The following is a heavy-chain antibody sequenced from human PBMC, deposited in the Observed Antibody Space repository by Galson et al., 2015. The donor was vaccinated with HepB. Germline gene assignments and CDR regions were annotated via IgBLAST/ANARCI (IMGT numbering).Heavy chain of an antibody. CDR3: ARGDDFLTGYYRGFDY. D-gene: IGHD3/OR15-3a*01. Sequence: SVKVSCKASGGTFSSYAISWVRQAPGQGLEWMGWISAYNGNTNYAQKLQGRVTMTTDTSTTTAYMELKSLRSDDTAVYYCARGDDFLTGYYRGFDYWGQGTLSPSPQ. CDR1: GGTFSSYA. CDR2: ISAYNGNT. J-gene: IGHJ4*02. V-gene: IGHV1-18*01.